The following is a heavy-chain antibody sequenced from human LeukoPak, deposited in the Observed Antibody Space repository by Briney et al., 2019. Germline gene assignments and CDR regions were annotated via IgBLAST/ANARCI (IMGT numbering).Heavy chain of an antibody. J-gene: IGHJ3*02. D-gene: IGHD3-22*01. Sequence: SETLSLTCTVSGGSISSYYWSWIRQPPGKGLEWIGYIYYSGSTNYNPSLKSRATISVDTSKNQFSLKLSSVTAADTAVYYCARHNDTPYYYDSPDAFDIWGQGTMVTVSS. CDR1: GGSISSYY. V-gene: IGHV4-59*08. CDR3: ARHNDTPYYYDSPDAFDI. CDR2: IYYSGST.